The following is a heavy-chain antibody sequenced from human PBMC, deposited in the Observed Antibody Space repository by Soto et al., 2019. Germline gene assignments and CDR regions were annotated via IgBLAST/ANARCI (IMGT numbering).Heavy chain of an antibody. V-gene: IGHV3-33*01. Sequence: SLTLTCAASGLALGYYGMHGVRQAQGKGLEWVAVIWHDGSIQQYADSVKGRFTISRDNSKNQFSLKLSSVTAADTAVYYCARGLKGTEHRLVGYWGQGTLVTVSS. D-gene: IGHD6-19*01. CDR3: ARGLKGTEHRLVGY. CDR1: GLALGYYG. CDR2: IWHDGSIQ. J-gene: IGHJ4*02.